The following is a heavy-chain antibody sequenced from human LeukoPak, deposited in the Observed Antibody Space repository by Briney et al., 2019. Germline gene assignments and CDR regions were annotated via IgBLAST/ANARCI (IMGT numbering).Heavy chain of an antibody. CDR1: GGSISSYY. D-gene: IGHD4-17*01. V-gene: IGHV4-59*01. CDR3: ARDLFGYGDYFDY. Sequence: SETLSLTCTVYGGSISSYYWSWIRQPPGKGLEWIGYIYYSGSTNYNPSLKSRVTISVDTSKNQFSLKLSSVTAADTAVYYCARDLFGYGDYFDYWGQGTLVTVSS. J-gene: IGHJ4*02. CDR2: IYYSGST.